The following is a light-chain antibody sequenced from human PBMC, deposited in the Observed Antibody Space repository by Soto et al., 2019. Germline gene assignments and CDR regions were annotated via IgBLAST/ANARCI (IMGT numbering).Light chain of an antibody. Sequence: DTVSTQPPGTLSLSPGETASLTCSASHSVSNTFLAWYQQKPGQAPTLLYYDADTRATGIPDRFSGSGFGTHFTLTISSLEPEDFAMYYCQQSASSVTFGQGTRLEN. CDR2: DAD. CDR3: QQSASSVT. CDR1: HSVSNTF. J-gene: IGKJ5*01. V-gene: IGKV3-20*01.